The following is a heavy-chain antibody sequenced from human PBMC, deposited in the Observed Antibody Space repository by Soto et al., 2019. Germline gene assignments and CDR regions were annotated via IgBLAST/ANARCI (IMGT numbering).Heavy chain of an antibody. CDR1: GGSFSGYY. J-gene: IGHJ6*03. Sequence: SETLSLTCSVYGGSFSGYYWSWIRQPPGKGLEWIGETNPGGSTNYNPSLKSRVTISVDTSKNQFSLKLSSVTAADTAVYYCARGLSFSGYYYYMDVWGKGTTVTVSS. V-gene: IGHV4-34*01. CDR2: TNPGGST. CDR3: ARGLSFSGYYYYMDV. D-gene: IGHD3-3*02.